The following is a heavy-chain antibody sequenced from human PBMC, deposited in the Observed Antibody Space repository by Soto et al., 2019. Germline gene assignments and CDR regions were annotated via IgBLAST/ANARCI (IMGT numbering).Heavy chain of an antibody. CDR2: INPSGGST. V-gene: IGHV1-46*01. CDR3: ARVSGYALVGINFEY. J-gene: IGHJ4*02. D-gene: IGHD5-18*01. Sequence: ASVKVSCKASGYTFTSYYMHWVRQAPGQGLEWMGIINPSGGSTSYAQKFQGRVTMTRDTSTSTVYMELSSLRSEDTAVYYCARVSGYALVGINFEYWGQGTLVTVSS. CDR1: GYTFTSYY.